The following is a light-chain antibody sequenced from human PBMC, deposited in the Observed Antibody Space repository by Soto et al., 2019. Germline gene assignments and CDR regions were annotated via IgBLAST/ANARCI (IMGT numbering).Light chain of an antibody. J-gene: IGKJ1*01. CDR2: KAS. CDR3: QHYNSYSEA. CDR1: QSISSW. Sequence: DIQMTQSPSILSASVGGRVPITCRASQSISSWLAWYQQKPGKAPNLLIYKASHLENGVPSRFSGSGSGTEFTLTISSLQPDDFATYYCQHYNSYSEAFGQGTKVDIK. V-gene: IGKV1-5*03.